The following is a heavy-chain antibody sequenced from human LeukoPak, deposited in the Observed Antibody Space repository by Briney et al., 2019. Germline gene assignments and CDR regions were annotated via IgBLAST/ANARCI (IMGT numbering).Heavy chain of an antibody. CDR1: GYTFTNYD. V-gene: IGHV1-8*01. Sequence: ASVKVSCKASGYTFTNYDINWVRQATGQGLEWMGYMKPNSGNTGYAQKFQGRVTITRDTSASTAYMELNSLRSEDTAVYYCARDTFGTSRPIEYWGQGTLVTVSS. CDR3: ARDTFGTSRPIEY. CDR2: MKPNSGNT. D-gene: IGHD2/OR15-2a*01. J-gene: IGHJ4*02.